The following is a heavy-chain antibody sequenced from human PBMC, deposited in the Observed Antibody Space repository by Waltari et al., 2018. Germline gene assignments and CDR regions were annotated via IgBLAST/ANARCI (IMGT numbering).Heavy chain of an antibody. CDR2: IYYSGST. Sequence: WIRQPPGKGLEWIVTIYYSGSTYYNPSLKSRITISVDTSKNQFSLKLSSVTAADTAVYYCARHFVGATFYWGQGTLVTVSS. J-gene: IGHJ4*02. V-gene: IGHV4-39*01. D-gene: IGHD1-26*01. CDR3: ARHFVGATFY.